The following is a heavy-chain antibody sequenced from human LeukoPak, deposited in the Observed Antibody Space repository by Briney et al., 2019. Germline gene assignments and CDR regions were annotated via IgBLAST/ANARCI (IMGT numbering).Heavy chain of an antibody. CDR2: IIPIFGTA. CDR3: ARQGDYYGSGSYYSYWYFDL. Sequence: ASVKVSCKASGGTFSSYAISRVRQAPGQGLEWMGGIIPIFGTANYAQKFQGRVTITADESTSTAYMELSSLRSEDTPVYYCARQGDYYGSGSYYSYWYFDLWGRGTLVTVSS. J-gene: IGHJ2*01. CDR1: GGTFSSYA. D-gene: IGHD3-10*01. V-gene: IGHV1-69*13.